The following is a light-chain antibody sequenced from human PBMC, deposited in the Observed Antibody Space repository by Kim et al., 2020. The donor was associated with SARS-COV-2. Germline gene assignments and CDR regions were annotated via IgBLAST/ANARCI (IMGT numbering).Light chain of an antibody. CDR1: QGISSA. CDR3: QQFNSWLT. CDR2: DAS. Sequence: AIQLTQSPSSLSASVGDRVTITCRASQGISSALAWYQQKPGKAPKLLIYDASSLESGVPSRFSGSGSGTDFTLTISSLQPEDFATYYCQQFNSWLTFGGGTKVDIK. J-gene: IGKJ4*01. V-gene: IGKV1-13*02.